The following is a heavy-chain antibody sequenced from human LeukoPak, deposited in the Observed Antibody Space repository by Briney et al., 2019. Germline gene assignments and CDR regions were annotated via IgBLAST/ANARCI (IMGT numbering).Heavy chain of an antibody. D-gene: IGHD6-19*01. CDR1: GFTFDDYA. Sequence: PGGSLRLSCAASGFTFDDYAMHWVRQAPGKGLEWVSGISWNSGSIGYADSVKGRFTISRDNAKNSLYLQMNSLRAEDMALYYCAKSGYSSGWDYYYYYMDVWGKGTTVTASS. J-gene: IGHJ6*03. CDR3: AKSGYSSGWDYYYYYMDV. V-gene: IGHV3-9*03. CDR2: ISWNSGSI.